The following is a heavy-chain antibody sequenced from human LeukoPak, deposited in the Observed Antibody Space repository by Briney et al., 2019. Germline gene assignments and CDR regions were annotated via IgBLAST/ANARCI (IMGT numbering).Heavy chain of an antibody. CDR1: GHTFTRDY. D-gene: IGHD1-7*01. CDR2: INPNSGGT. V-gene: IGHV1-2*06. Sequence: ASVKVSCKASGHTFTRDYIQWVRQAPGQGLEWMGRINPNSGGTNYAQKFQGRVTMTRDTSISTAYMELSRLRSDDTAVYYCAVRTGTTSYYYYMDVWGKGTTVTVSS. CDR3: AVRTGTTSYYYYMDV. J-gene: IGHJ6*03.